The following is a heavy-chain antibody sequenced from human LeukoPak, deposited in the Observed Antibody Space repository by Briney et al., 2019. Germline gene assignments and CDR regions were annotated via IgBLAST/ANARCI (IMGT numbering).Heavy chain of an antibody. CDR3: FFRLSFDY. V-gene: IGHV1-24*01. J-gene: IGHJ4*02. CDR1: GYTFTSYD. D-gene: IGHD3-10*01. CDR2: FDPEDGET. Sequence: ASVKVSCKASGYTFTSYDINWVRQAPGKGLEWMGGFDPEDGETIYAQKFQGRVTMTEDTSTDTAYMELSSLRSEDTAVYYCFFRLSFDYWGQGTLVTVSS.